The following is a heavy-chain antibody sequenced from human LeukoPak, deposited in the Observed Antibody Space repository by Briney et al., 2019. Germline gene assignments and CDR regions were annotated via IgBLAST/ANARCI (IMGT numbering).Heavy chain of an antibody. D-gene: IGHD3-16*01. Sequence: GRSLRLSCAASGFTFSSHGMHCVRQAPGKGLEWVAVISYDGSNKYYADSVKGRFTISRDNSKNTLYLQMNSLRAEDTAVYYCAFLRRGAFDCWGQGTLVTVSS. V-gene: IGHV3-30*03. CDR3: AFLRRGAFDC. CDR2: ISYDGSNK. J-gene: IGHJ4*02. CDR1: GFTFSSHG.